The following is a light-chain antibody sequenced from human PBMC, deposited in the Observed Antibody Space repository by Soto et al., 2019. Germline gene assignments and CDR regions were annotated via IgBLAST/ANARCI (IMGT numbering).Light chain of an antibody. V-gene: IGLV7-43*01. CDR3: LLYYGGAYV. J-gene: IGLJ7*01. CDR1: TGAVTTANY. Sequence: QAVVTQEPSLTVSPGGTVTLTCGSTTGAVTTANYPNWFQQRPGQAPRTLIYSTTNKQSWTPARFSGYLLGDKAALTLSDVQPEDEADYYCLLYYGGAYVFGPGTQLTVL. CDR2: STT.